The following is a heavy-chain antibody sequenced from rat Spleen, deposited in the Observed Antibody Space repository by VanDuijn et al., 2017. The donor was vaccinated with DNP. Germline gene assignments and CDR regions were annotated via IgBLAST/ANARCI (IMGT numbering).Heavy chain of an antibody. CDR3: ATQGYYNGFPNWFTY. J-gene: IGHJ3*01. CDR1: GMIFSDYN. V-gene: IGHV5S10*01. D-gene: IGHD1-2*01. CDR2: IIYDGGRT. Sequence: EVQLVESGGGLVQPGRSLKLSCVVSGMIFSDYNMAWVRQAPKKGLEWVATIIYDGGRTYYRNSVKGRFTISRDNAKSTLFLQMDSLRSEDTATYHCATQGYYNGFPNWFTYWGQGTLVTVSS.